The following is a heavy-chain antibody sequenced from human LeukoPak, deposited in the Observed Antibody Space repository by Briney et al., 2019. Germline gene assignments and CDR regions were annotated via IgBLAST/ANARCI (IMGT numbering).Heavy chain of an antibody. CDR2: IWYDGSNK. J-gene: IGHJ4*02. Sequence: GGSLRLSCAASGFTFSNYGMHWVRQAPGKGLEWVAVIWYDGSNKYYADSVKGRFTISRDNSKNTLYLQMNSLRAEDTAVYYCARDSARYYYGSGSYYNIDYWGQGTLVTVSS. V-gene: IGHV3-33*01. CDR1: GFTFSNYG. D-gene: IGHD3-10*01. CDR3: ARDSARYYYGSGSYYNIDY.